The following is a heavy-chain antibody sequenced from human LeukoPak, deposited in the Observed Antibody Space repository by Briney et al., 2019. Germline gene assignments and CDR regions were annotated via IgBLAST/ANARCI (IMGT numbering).Heavy chain of an antibody. CDR1: GFTFSHYS. D-gene: IGHD4-11*01. Sequence: PGGSLRLSCAASGFTFSHYSIDWVRQAPGKGLERVASITSSSSHIYSADSVKGRFTISRDNAKNALYLQMNSLRAEDTAIYYCARVMMGATVTTFHYYCMDVWGVGTTVTVSS. CDR3: ARVMMGATVTTFHYYCMDV. J-gene: IGHJ6*03. CDR2: ITSSSSHI. V-gene: IGHV3-21*01.